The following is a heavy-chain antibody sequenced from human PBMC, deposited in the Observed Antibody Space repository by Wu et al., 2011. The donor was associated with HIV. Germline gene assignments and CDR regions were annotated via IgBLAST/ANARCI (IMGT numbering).Heavy chain of an antibody. CDR1: GYTLTELS. CDR2: FDPEDGET. V-gene: IGHV1-24*01. Sequence: QVQLVQSGAEVKKPGASVKFSCKVSGYTLTELSMHWVRQASGKGLEWMGGFDPEDGETIYAQKFQGRVTMTEDTSTDTAYMELSSLRSEDTAVYYCATSRACSSTSCPRSFDYWGQGTLVTVSS. D-gene: IGHD2-2*01. CDR3: ATSRACSSTSCPRSFDY. J-gene: IGHJ4*02.